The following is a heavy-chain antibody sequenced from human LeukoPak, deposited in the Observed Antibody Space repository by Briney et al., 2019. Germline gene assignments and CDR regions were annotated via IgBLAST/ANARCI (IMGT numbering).Heavy chain of an antibody. CDR1: GFTFTNYA. Sequence: GGSLRLSCAASGFTFTNYAMSWVRQAPGKGLEWVSGTSGGGGSTYYADSVKGRFTISKDNSKNTLYLQMNSLRAEDTAVYYCARYHYGHFDYWGQGTLVTVSS. J-gene: IGHJ4*02. D-gene: IGHD4-17*01. V-gene: IGHV3-23*01. CDR2: TSGGGGST. CDR3: ARYHYGHFDY.